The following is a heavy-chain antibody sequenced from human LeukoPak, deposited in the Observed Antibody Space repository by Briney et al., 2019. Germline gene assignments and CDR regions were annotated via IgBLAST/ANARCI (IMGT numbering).Heavy chain of an antibody. J-gene: IGHJ1*01. V-gene: IGHV1-24*01. D-gene: IGHD4-17*01. CDR2: FDPEDGET. Sequence: GASVKVSCEVSGYTLTELSMHWVRQAPGKGLEWMGGFDPEDGETIYAQKFQGRVTMTEDTSTDTAYMELSSLRSEDTAVYYCATALLTTVTFQHWGQGTLVTVSS. CDR3: ATALLTTVTFQH. CDR1: GYTLTELS.